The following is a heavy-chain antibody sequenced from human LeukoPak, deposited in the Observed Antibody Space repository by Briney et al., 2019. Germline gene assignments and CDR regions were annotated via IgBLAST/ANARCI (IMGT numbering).Heavy chain of an antibody. J-gene: IGHJ3*02. D-gene: IGHD1-26*01. V-gene: IGHV3-30*02. CDR3: ARDGINNVDAFDI. CDR2: IRYDGSNK. CDR1: GFTFSSYG. Sequence: PGGTLRLSCAASGFTFSSYGMSWVRQAPGKGLEWVAIIRYDGSNKYYADSVKGRFTISRDNSKNTLYLQMNSLRAEDTAVYYCARDGINNVDAFDIWGQGTMVTVSS.